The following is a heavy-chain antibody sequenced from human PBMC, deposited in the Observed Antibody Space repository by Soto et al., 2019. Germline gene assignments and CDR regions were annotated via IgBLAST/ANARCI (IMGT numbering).Heavy chain of an antibody. D-gene: IGHD6-19*01. Sequence: EVRLLESGGGLVQPGGSLRLSCAASGFTFSSYVMTWVRQAPGKGLECVSIISGSGGSTHYADSVRGRFTISRDNSKNTLYLQMNSLRVEDTGVYYCAKDMKGTVADYFDYWGQGTLLTVSS. V-gene: IGHV3-23*01. CDR2: ISGSGGST. J-gene: IGHJ4*02. CDR1: GFTFSSYV. CDR3: AKDMKGTVADYFDY.